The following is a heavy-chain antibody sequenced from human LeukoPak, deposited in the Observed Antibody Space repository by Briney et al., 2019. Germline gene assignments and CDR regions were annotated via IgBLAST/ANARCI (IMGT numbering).Heavy chain of an antibody. D-gene: IGHD2-2*01. Sequence: PGGSLRLSCAASGFTFSNAWMSWVRQAPGKGLEWVGRIISKAGGETTDYAAPVKGRFIISRDDSRNTVYLQMKSLKTEDTAVYYCCTHRTSSSSGLWGQGTLVIVSS. CDR3: CTHRTSSSSGL. J-gene: IGHJ4*02. CDR2: IISKAGGETT. V-gene: IGHV3-15*01. CDR1: GFTFSNAW.